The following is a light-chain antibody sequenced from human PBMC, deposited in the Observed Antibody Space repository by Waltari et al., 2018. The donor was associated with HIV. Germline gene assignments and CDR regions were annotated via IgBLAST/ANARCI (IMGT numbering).Light chain of an antibody. CDR3: QVWDSRTVV. CDR2: RSR. J-gene: IGLJ2*01. V-gene: IGLV3-9*01. Sequence: YDLSQPLSVSVDLGQTARITCGGDNIGSKNVHWYQQKPSQAPVLVIYRSRNRHSGITDRMSASKAGSMVTLIISRVQIEDEADYFCQVWDSRTVVFGGGTTLTVL. CDR1: NIGSKN.